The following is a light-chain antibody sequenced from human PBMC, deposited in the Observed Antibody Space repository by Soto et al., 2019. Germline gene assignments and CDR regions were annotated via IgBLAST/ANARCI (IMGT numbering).Light chain of an antibody. V-gene: IGLV1-40*01. Sequence: VLTQPPSVSGAPGQRVTISCTGSSSNSGAGYDVHWYQQLPGTAPNLLSYGNDNRPSGVPDRFSGSKSGTSASLATTGLQAEDEADYYCQSYDSRLSGSVFGGGTKLTVL. J-gene: IGLJ3*02. CDR1: SSNSGAGYD. CDR2: GND. CDR3: QSYDSRLSGSV.